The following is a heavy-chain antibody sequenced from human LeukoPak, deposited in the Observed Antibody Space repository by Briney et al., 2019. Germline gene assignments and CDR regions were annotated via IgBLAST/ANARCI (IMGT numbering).Heavy chain of an antibody. D-gene: IGHD3-10*01. V-gene: IGHV3-9*01. CDR2: VSWNSGSR. Sequence: GWSLPLSLACCRLTFVDYALHWLRQAPGKGLEGVSGVSWNSGSRGYADSVKGRFTSSSDNAKNSLHLQMNSLRAEDTAWYYCAKGLWFGEFHPFDYWGQGTLVTVSS. CDR1: RLTFVDYA. CDR3: AKGLWFGEFHPFDY. J-gene: IGHJ4*02.